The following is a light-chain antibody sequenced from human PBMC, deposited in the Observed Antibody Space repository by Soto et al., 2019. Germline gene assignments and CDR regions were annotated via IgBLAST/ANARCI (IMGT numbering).Light chain of an antibody. J-gene: IGKJ4*01. CDR2: AAS. Sequence: DIQMTQSPSSLSASVGDRVTITCRASQGISNYLAWYQQKPGKVPKLLIYAASTLQSGVPSRFSGSGCGTDFTLTISSLQPEDVATYYCQKYNSAPRALTFGGGTKVEIK. V-gene: IGKV1-27*01. CDR1: QGISNY. CDR3: QKYNSAPRALT.